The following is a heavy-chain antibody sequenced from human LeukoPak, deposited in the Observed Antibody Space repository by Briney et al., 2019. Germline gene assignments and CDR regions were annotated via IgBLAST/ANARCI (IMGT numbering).Heavy chain of an antibody. CDR1: GFLFTDCT. CDR2: ITPNGGFA. Sequence: PGGSLRLSFAASGFLFTDCTMSGLRQAPGEGLEGASAITPNGGFATYAESVKGRFTISRDNSKNTLYLQMNSLRAEDTAVYYCAKPHASGIYLPYDNWGQGTPVTVSS. J-gene: IGHJ4*02. CDR3: AKPHASGIYLPYDN. V-gene: IGHV3-23*01. D-gene: IGHD3-10*01.